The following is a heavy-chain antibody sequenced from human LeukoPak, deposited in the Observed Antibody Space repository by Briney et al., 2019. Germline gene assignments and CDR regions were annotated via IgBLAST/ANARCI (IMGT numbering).Heavy chain of an antibody. CDR2: IYHSGST. J-gene: IGHJ3*02. D-gene: IGHD7-27*01. V-gene: IGHV4-30-2*01. Sequence: KTSETLSLTCTVSGGSISSGGYYWSWIRQPPGKGLEWIGYIYHSGSTYYNPSLKSRVTISVDRSKNQFSLKLSSVTAADTAVYYCAREISHANWGLDDAFDIWGQGTMVTVSS. CDR3: AREISHANWGLDDAFDI. CDR1: GGSISSGGYY.